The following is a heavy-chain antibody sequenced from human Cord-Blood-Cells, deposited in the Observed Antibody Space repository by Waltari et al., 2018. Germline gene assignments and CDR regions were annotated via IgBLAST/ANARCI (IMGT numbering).Heavy chain of an antibody. V-gene: IGHV7-4-1*01. Sequence: QVQLVQSGSELKKPGASVKVSCKASGYTFTSSAMHWVRPAPGQGLAWMGWINTNAGNPTYAQGFTGRFVFSLDTSVSTAYLQICSLKAEDTAVYYCAREATDYYYGMDVWGQGTTVTVSS. D-gene: IGHD1-26*01. J-gene: IGHJ6*02. CDR1: GYTFTSSA. CDR3: AREATDYYYGMDV. CDR2: INTNAGNP.